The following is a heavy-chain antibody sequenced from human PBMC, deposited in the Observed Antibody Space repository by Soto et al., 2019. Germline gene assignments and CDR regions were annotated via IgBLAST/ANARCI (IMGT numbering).Heavy chain of an antibody. J-gene: IGHJ4*02. CDR3: ARFPQTAIVGAAYFDY. CDR1: GGTFSSYI. Sequence: QVQLVQSGAEVTKPGSSVKVSCKASGGTFSSYIISWVRQAPGQGLEWMGRIIPILGIANYAQKFQGRVTITADKSTSTAYMELSSLRSEDTAVYYCARFPQTAIVGAAYFDYWGQGTLVTVSS. CDR2: IIPILGIA. D-gene: IGHD1-26*01. V-gene: IGHV1-69*02.